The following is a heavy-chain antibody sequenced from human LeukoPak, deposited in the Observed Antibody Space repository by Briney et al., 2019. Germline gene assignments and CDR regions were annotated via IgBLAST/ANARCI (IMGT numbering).Heavy chain of an antibody. CDR2: ISYDGSNK. D-gene: IGHD4-17*01. Sequence: GGSLRLSCAASGFTFSSYAMLWVRQAPGKGLEWVAVISYDGSNKYYADSVKGRFTISRDNSKNTLYLQMNSLRAEDTAVYYCARDMGMKTTVTGGFDYWGQGTLVTVSS. J-gene: IGHJ4*02. CDR1: GFTFSSYA. CDR3: ARDMGMKTTVTGGFDY. V-gene: IGHV3-30-3*01.